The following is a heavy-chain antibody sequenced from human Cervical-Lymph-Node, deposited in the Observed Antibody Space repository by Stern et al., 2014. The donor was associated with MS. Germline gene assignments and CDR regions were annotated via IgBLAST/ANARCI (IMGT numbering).Heavy chain of an antibody. D-gene: IGHD1-1*01. Sequence: QMQLVQSGAEVKEPGASVKVSCKASGYTFSNYGITWVRQAPGQGLEYMGWISDYNGNTNYAQKLQGRVTMTTDTSTSTAYMELRSLRSDDTAVYYCARDRAGIFDYWGQGTLVTVSS. CDR3: ARDRAGIFDY. CDR2: ISDYNGNT. CDR1: GYTFSNYG. J-gene: IGHJ4*02. V-gene: IGHV1-18*04.